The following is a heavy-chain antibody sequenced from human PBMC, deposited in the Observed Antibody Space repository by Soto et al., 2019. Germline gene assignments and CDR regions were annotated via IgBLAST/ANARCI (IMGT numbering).Heavy chain of an antibody. CDR2: IIPIFGTA. CDR3: ARGRGKRYFDWSEVSFDY. J-gene: IGHJ4*02. Sequence: GASVKVSCKASGGTFISYAISWVRQAPGQGLEWMGGIIPIFGTANYAQKFQGRVTITADKSTSTAYMELSSLRSEDTAVYYCARGRGKRYFDWSEVSFDYWGQGTLVTVSS. D-gene: IGHD3-9*01. CDR1: GGTFISYA. V-gene: IGHV1-69*06.